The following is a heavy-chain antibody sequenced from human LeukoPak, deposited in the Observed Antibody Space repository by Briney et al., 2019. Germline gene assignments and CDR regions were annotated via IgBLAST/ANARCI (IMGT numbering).Heavy chain of an antibody. V-gene: IGHV1-2*02. CDR2: INPKSGGT. D-gene: IGHD3-16*02. CDR3: ARDGERGELSLYMDY. J-gene: IGHJ4*02. Sequence: ASVKVSCKASGYTFTGYYIHWVRQAPGQGLEWMGWINPKSGGTNYAQKFQGRVTMTRDTSISTAYMELNSLRAEDTAVYYCARDGERGELSLYMDYWGQGTLVTVSS. CDR1: GYTFTGYY.